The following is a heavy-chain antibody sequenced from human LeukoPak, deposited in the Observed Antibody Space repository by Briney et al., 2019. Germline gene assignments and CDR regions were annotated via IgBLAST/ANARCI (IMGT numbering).Heavy chain of an antibody. CDR3: AKGWTKSDY. D-gene: IGHD3/OR15-3a*01. V-gene: IGHV3-23*01. CDR1: GFTFSSYS. J-gene: IGHJ4*02. Sequence: GGSLRLSCAASGFTFSSYSMSWVRQAPGKGLEWVSAISGSGGSTYYADSVKGRFTISRDNSKDTLFLQMNSLRAEDTAVYYCAKGWTKSDYWGQGTLVTVSS. CDR2: ISGSGGST.